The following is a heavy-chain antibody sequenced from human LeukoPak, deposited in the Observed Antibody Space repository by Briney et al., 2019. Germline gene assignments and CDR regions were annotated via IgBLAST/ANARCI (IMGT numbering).Heavy chain of an antibody. CDR3: ARHPMFYYDSSGYYYPYFDY. Sequence: PSETLSLTCTVSGGSITTSTYNCACLRQAPGKGLEWIGSIYYSGNTYYNPSLSSLKSRLTIFVDTSSIHFSLQLNSVTAADTAVYYCARHPMFYYDSSGYYYPYFDYWGQGTLVSVSS. V-gene: IGHV4-39*01. CDR2: IYYSGNT. J-gene: IGHJ4*02. D-gene: IGHD3-22*01. CDR1: GGSITTSTYN.